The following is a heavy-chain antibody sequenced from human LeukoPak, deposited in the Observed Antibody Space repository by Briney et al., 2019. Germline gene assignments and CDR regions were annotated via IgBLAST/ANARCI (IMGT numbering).Heavy chain of an antibody. CDR2: ISSSGSTI. J-gene: IGHJ3*02. CDR1: GFTFSSYE. CDR3: ARVDSGSYYPDAFDI. D-gene: IGHD1-26*01. Sequence: GGSLRLSCAASGFTFSSYEMNWVRQAPGKGLEWVSYISSSGSTIYYADSVKGRFTISRDNAKNSLYLQMNSLRAEDTALYYCARVDSGSYYPDAFDIWGQGTMVTVSS. V-gene: IGHV3-48*03.